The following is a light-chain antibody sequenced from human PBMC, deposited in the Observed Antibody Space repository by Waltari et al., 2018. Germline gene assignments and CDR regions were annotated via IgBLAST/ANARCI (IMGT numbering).Light chain of an antibody. CDR3: LLYYRGVGV. CDR2: DTD. J-gene: IGLJ2*01. Sequence: QAVVIQEPSLTVSPGTKVTPTCGSNIGVVNGYHFPHWFQQKPGQVPRTLIFDTDNRHSWTPARFSGSLLGGKAALTLAGAQAEDEADYYCLLYYRGVGVFGGGTTVTVL. CDR1: IGVVNGYHF. V-gene: IGLV7-46*01.